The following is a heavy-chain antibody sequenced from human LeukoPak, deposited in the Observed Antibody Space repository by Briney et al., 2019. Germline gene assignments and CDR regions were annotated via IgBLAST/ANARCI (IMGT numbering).Heavy chain of an antibody. D-gene: IGHD6-19*01. J-gene: IGHJ6*02. V-gene: IGHV3-15*01. CDR1: GFTFTNAW. Sequence: GGSLRLSCAASGFTFTNAWMSWVRQAPGKGLEWVGRIKSKTDGGTTDYAAPAKGRFTISRDDSKNTLYLQMNSLKIEDTAVYYCTTSDSSGEYYNGMDVWGQGTTVTVSS. CDR3: TTSDSSGEYYNGMDV. CDR2: IKSKTDGGTT.